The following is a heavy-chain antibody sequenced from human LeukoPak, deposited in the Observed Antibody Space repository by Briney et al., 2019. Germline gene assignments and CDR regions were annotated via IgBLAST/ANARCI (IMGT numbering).Heavy chain of an antibody. Sequence: GGSLRLSCAASGFTFSDYYMSWIRQAPGKGLEWVSSISRSGSTKYYADSVKGRFTISRDNAKSSLFLQMNSLRAEDTAVYYCARVLRYCSGGNCYSGGLGYMDVWGKGTTVTISS. D-gene: IGHD2-15*01. CDR3: ARVLRYCSGGNCYSGGLGYMDV. J-gene: IGHJ6*03. CDR1: GFTFSDYY. V-gene: IGHV3-11*01. CDR2: ISRSGSTK.